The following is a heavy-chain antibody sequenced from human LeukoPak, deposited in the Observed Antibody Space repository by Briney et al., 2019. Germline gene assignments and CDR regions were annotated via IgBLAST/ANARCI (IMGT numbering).Heavy chain of an antibody. D-gene: IGHD2-15*01. CDR2: ISAYNGNT. V-gene: IGHV1-18*01. J-gene: IGHJ6*02. Sequence: GASVKVSCKASGYTFTSYGISWVRQAPGQGLEWMGWISAYNGNTNYAQKLQGRVTMTTDTSTSTAYIELRSLRSDDTAVYYCARVCSYYYYGMDVWGQGTTVTVSS. CDR3: ARVCSYYYYGMDV. CDR1: GYTFTSYG.